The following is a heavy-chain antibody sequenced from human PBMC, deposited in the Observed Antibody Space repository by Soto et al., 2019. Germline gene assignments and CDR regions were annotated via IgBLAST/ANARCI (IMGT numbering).Heavy chain of an antibody. Sequence: GGSLRLSCAVSGFTVSSNYMSWVRQPPGKGPEWVSDIYSGGSTYYADSVKGRFSISRDNSKNTLYLQMNSLRAEDTAVYYCARERDGHNPNWFDLWGQGTLVTVSS. D-gene: IGHD2-8*01. J-gene: IGHJ5*02. CDR2: IYSGGST. CDR1: GFTVSSNY. CDR3: ARERDGHNPNWFDL. V-gene: IGHV3-53*01.